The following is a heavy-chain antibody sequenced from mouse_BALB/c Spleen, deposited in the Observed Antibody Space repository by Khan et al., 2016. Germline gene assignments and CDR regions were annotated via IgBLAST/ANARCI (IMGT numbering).Heavy chain of an antibody. Sequence: EVQLQESGPGLVKPSQSLSLTCTVTDYSITSGFAWNWIRQFPGNKLEWMGYISSSGITGYNPSLKSRISITRDTSKNQFFLQLISVTAEDTATYYCGRSGNYFDYWGQGTILTVSS. D-gene: IGHD1-1*02. CDR1: DYSITSGFA. CDR2: ISSSGIT. V-gene: IGHV3-2*02. CDR3: GRSGNYFDY. J-gene: IGHJ2*01.